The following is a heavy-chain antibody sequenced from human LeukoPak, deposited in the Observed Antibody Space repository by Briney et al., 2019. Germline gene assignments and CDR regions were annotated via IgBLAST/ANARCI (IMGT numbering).Heavy chain of an antibody. D-gene: IGHD2-2*01. Sequence: PGGSLRLSCAASGFTFSSYWMSWVRQALGKGLEWVANIKQDGSEKYYVDSVKGRFTISRDNAKNSLYLQMNSLRAEDTAVYYCARDGGGEYQLLYYFDYWGQGTLVNVSS. J-gene: IGHJ4*02. V-gene: IGHV3-7*01. CDR3: ARDGGGEYQLLYYFDY. CDR1: GFTFSSYW. CDR2: IKQDGSEK.